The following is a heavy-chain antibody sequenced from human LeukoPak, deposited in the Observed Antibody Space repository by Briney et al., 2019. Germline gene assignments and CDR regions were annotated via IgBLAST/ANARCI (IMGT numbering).Heavy chain of an antibody. V-gene: IGHV6-1*01. CDR2: TYYRSKWYN. CDR3: ARGVSSAWPFDY. J-gene: IGHJ4*02. CDR1: GDSVSSNSAA. D-gene: IGHD6-19*01. Sequence: SQTLLLTCAISGDSVSSNSAAWNWIRQSPSRGLEWLGRTYYRSKWYNDYAVSVKSRITINPDTSKNHFSLQLNSATPEDTAVYYCARGVSSAWPFDYWGQGTLVTVSS.